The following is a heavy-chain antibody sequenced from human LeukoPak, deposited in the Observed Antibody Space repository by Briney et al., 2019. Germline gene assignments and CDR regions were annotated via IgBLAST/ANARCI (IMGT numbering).Heavy chain of an antibody. CDR1: VDSVSSNSAA. CDR3: ARGVGWFDP. J-gene: IGHJ5*02. CDR2: TYYRSKWYN. V-gene: IGHV6-1*01. Sequence: SQTLSLTCAISVDSVSSNSAAWNWIRQSPSSGLEWLGRTYYRSKWYNDYAVSVKSLITINPYTSKNQFSLQLNSVTPEDTAVYYCARGVGWFDPWGQGTLVTVSS. D-gene: IGHD2-15*01.